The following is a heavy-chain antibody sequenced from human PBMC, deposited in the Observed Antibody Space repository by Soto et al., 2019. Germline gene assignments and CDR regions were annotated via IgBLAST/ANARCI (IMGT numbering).Heavy chain of an antibody. CDR3: AKDYGRTWIDH. V-gene: IGHV3-30*18. Sequence: QVQLVESGGGVFQPGRSLRLSCAASGFTFSTYGMHWVRQAPGKGLEWVAAMSYDGTKQYYVDSVKGRFTISRDNSRNTLFLQLNSLRDEDTAVYYCAKDYGRTWIDHWGQGTPVTVSS. CDR2: MSYDGTKQ. CDR1: GFTFSTYG. D-gene: IGHD4-17*01. J-gene: IGHJ4*02.